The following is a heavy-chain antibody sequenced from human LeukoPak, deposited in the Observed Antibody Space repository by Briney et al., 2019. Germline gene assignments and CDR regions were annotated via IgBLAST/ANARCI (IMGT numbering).Heavy chain of an antibody. CDR2: TSGDNVNT. V-gene: IGHV1-18*01. Sequence: GASVKVSCKASGYTFINYGISWVRQARGQGLEWMGWTSGDNVNTCYAQKFLGRVIMTTDTSTTTAYMELRSLRPDDTAVYYCVRDWEWKAARNLFDPWGQGTRVTVSS. J-gene: IGHJ5*02. CDR1: GYTFINYG. CDR3: VRDWEWKAARNLFDP. D-gene: IGHD6-6*01.